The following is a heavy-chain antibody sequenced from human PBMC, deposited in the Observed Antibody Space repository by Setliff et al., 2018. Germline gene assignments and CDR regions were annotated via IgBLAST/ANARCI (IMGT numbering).Heavy chain of an antibody. CDR3: ARSPANGGHDAFDI. D-gene: IGHD6-25*01. CDR2: ISPDSIYI. J-gene: IGHJ3*02. V-gene: IGHV3-21*01. Sequence: GSLRLSCVASGFTFRTYSMHWVRQAPGKGLEWVSSISPDSIYIYYADSVKGRFTISRDNAQNSLYLQMNSLGVDDTAVYYCARSPANGGHDAFDIWGQGTMVTVS. CDR1: GFTFRTYS.